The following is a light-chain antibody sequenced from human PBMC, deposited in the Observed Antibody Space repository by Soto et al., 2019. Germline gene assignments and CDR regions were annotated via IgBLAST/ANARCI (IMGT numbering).Light chain of an antibody. CDR1: QKISNKC. V-gene: IGKV3-20*01. Sequence: EIVLTQSPAILSLSPGERATLSCRASQKISNKCLAWYQQKPGQAPRLLIFGASTRASGIPDRFSGRGSGTDFTLTISRLEPEDFAVYYCQQYDLGFTFGPGTKVDIK. CDR3: QQYDLGFT. CDR2: GAS. J-gene: IGKJ3*01.